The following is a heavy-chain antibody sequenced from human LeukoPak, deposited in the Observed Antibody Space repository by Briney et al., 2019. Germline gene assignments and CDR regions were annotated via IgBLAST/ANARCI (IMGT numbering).Heavy chain of an antibody. V-gene: IGHV3-7*03. CDR1: GFTFSSYW. J-gene: IGHJ4*02. CDR2: IKPDGSEK. CDR3: ARLGGPGLRTHFDY. Sequence: GGSLRLSCAASGFTFSSYWMSWVRQAPGKGLEWVASIKPDGSEKYYVDSVKGRITISRDNAKNSLYLQMNSLRAEDTALYHCARLGGPGLRTHFDYWGQGTLVTVSS. D-gene: IGHD4-17*01.